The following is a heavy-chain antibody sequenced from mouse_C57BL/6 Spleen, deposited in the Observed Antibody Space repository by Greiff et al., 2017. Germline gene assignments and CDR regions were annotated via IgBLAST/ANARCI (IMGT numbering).Heavy chain of an antibody. Sequence: VQLQQPGAELVKPGASVKMSCKASGYTFTSYWITWVKQRPGQGLEWIGDIYPGSGSTKYNEKFKSKATLTVDTSSSTAYVQLSRLTSEYSAVDYCASTTVVGTSFAYWGQGTIVTVSA. CDR2: IYPGSGST. V-gene: IGHV1-55*01. CDR3: ASTTVVGTSFAY. CDR1: GYTFTSYW. J-gene: IGHJ3*01. D-gene: IGHD1-1*01.